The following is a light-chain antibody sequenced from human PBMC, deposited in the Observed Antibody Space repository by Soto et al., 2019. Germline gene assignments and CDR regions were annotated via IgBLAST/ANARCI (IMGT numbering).Light chain of an antibody. Sequence: DVVMTQSPLSLPVTPGEPASISCRSSQSLLLRNGKNYLDWYLQKPGQSPQLLIYLGSNRASGVPDRFSGSESGTDFTLKISRVEAEDVGVYYCMQALQTPSFGQGTKLEIK. V-gene: IGKV2-28*01. J-gene: IGKJ2*01. CDR1: QSLLLRNGKNY. CDR2: LGS. CDR3: MQALQTPS.